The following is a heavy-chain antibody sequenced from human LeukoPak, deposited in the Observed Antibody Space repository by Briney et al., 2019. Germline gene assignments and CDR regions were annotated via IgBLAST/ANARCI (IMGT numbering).Heavy chain of an antibody. CDR3: AKALYGGNTV. D-gene: IGHD4-23*01. CDR2: ISGNGVTT. J-gene: IGHJ4*02. V-gene: IGHV3-23*01. CDR1: GFTFSTYA. Sequence: GGSLRLSCAASGFTFSTYAMGWVRQAPGEGLRWVSSISGNGVTTYYADSVKGGFTISRDNSKNTLYLQMNSLRAEDTALYYCAKALYGGNTVWGQGTLVTVSS.